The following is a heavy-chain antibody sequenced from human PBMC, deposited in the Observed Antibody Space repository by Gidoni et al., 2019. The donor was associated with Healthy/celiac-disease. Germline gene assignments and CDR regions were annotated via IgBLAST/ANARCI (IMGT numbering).Heavy chain of an antibody. CDR1: GYTLTELS. CDR2: FDPEDGET. D-gene: IGHD2-15*01. J-gene: IGHJ1*01. Sequence: QVQLVQPAAEVKTPGAPVEVACKVSGYTLTELSMHGVRQAPGKGLEWMGGFDPEDGETIYAQKFQGRVTMTEDTSTDTAYIELSSLRSEDTAVYYCATGLSWGLQHWGQGTLVTVSS. V-gene: IGHV1-24*01. CDR3: ATGLSWGLQH.